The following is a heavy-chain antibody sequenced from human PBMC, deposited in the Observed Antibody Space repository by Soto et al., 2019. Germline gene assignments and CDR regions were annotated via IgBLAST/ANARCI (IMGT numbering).Heavy chain of an antibody. V-gene: IGHV4-31*03. D-gene: IGHD2-2*01. CDR3: ARVSGNQLLGWCDP. CDR1: GGSISSGGYY. J-gene: IGHJ5*02. CDR2: IYHSGTT. Sequence: QVQLQESGPGLVKPSQTLSLTCTVSGGSISSGGYYWSWIRQHPGKGLEWIGYIYHSGTTSYNPSLKGRETMAVDTSKNQFSLKLTSVTAADTAVYYCARVSGNQLLGWCDPWGQGTLVTVSS.